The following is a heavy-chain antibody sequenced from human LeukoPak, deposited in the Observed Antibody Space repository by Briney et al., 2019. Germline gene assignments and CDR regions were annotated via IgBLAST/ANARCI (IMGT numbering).Heavy chain of an antibody. CDR3: AKDRLPPSKNWNYVEGLDV. V-gene: IGHV3-30*18. J-gene: IGHJ6*02. D-gene: IGHD1-7*01. CDR2: ISYDGSNK. Sequence: PGGSLRLSCAASGFTFSTYDMHWVRQAPGKGLERVAIISYDGSNKYYADSVKGRFTISRDNSNNTLYLQMKSLRAEDTAVYYCAKDRLPPSKNWNYVEGLDVWGQGTTVTVSS. CDR1: GFTFSTYD.